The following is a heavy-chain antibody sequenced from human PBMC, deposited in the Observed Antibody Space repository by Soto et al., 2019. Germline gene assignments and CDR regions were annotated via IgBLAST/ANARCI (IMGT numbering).Heavy chain of an antibody. CDR2: ISLDEIDT. J-gene: IGHJ4*01. CDR3: VRQAWIQGWGPMSYFDY. CDR1: GNTFRDHW. D-gene: IGHD5-18*01. V-gene: IGHV5-51*01. Sequence: SLKTPFKGSGNTFRDHWIAWVRHMPGKGMEWMGIISLDEIDTRYRQSLQGQVTISVDKSVSTAYLQWTSLQASDTAIYYCVRQAWIQGWGPMSYFDYWGRGTQVTASS.